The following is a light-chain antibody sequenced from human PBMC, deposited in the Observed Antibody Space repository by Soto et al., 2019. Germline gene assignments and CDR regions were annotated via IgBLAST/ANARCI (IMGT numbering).Light chain of an antibody. J-gene: IGKJ4*01. CDR1: QNVANY. CDR3: QLYNSWLGT. V-gene: IGKV3-15*01. Sequence: EIVPTHPPAILSLYPEERATLSCRASQNVANYLDWYQQKPGQAPRLLIYGASTRATGIPDRFSGSGSGTEFTLTISSLQSEDFAVYYCQLYNSWLGTFGRGTKVDIK. CDR2: GAS.